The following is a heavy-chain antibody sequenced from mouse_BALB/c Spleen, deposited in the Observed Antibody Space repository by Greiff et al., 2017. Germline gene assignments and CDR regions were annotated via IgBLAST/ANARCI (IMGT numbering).Heavy chain of an antibody. CDR1: GYSITSGYY. CDR3: ARGGVYYAMDY. CDR2: ISYDGSN. V-gene: IGHV3-6*02. Sequence: EVKLEESGPGLVKPSQSLSLTCSVTGYSITSGYYWNWIRQFPGNKLEWMGYISYDGSNNYNPSLKNRISITRDTSKNQFFLKLNSVTTEDTATYYCARGGVYYAMDYWGQGTSVTVSS. J-gene: IGHJ4*01.